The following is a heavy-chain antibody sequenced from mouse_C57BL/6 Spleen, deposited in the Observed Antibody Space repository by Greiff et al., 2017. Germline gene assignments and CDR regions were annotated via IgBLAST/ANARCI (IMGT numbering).Heavy chain of an antibody. D-gene: IGHD2-2*01. V-gene: IGHV10-3*01. CDR2: IRSKSSNYAT. J-gene: IGHJ1*03. CDR1: GFTFTTYA. Sequence: EVKLQESGGGLVQPKGSLKLSCAASGFTFTTYAMHWVRQAPGKGLEWVARIRSKSSNYATYYANSVKDRFTISRDDSQSMLYLQMNNLKTEDTAMYYCVSARIYYGYDRYFDVWGTGTTVTVSS. CDR3: VSARIYYGYDRYFDV.